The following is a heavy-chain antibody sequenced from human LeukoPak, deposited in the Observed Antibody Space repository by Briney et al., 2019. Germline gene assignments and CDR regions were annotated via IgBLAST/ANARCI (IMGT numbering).Heavy chain of an antibody. CDR2: IKQDGSEK. V-gene: IGHV3-7*01. Sequence: GGSLRLSCAFSGFTFNSNWMSWVRQAPGKGLEWVANIKQDGSEKYYVDSVKGRFTISRDNAKNSLSLQMNSLRAEDTAVYYSARDKYDDRYFESWGQGTLVTVSS. CDR1: GFTFNSNW. J-gene: IGHJ4*02. D-gene: IGHD3-22*01. CDR3: ARDKYDDRYFES.